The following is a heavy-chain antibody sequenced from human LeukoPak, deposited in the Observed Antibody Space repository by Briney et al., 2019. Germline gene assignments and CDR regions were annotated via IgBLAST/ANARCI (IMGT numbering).Heavy chain of an antibody. D-gene: IGHD3-9*01. Sequence: PGGSLRLSCAASGFTFSSYWMSWVRQAPGKGLEWVSAISGSGGSTYYADSVKGRFTISRDNSKNTLYLQMNSLRAEDTAVYYCAKPGNDILTGYDYWGQGTLVTVSS. CDR1: GFTFSSYW. CDR3: AKPGNDILTGYDY. J-gene: IGHJ4*02. V-gene: IGHV3-23*01. CDR2: ISGSGGST.